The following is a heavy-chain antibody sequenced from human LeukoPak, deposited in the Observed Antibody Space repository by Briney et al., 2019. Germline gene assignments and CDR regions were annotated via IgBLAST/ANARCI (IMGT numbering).Heavy chain of an antibody. J-gene: IGHJ4*02. CDR1: GGTFSSYA. D-gene: IGHD6-19*01. CDR3: TVAGTGYYFDY. Sequence: SVKVSCKASGGTFSSYAISWVRRAPGQGLEWMGGIIPIFGTANYAQKFQGRVTITADKSTSTAYMELSSLRSEDTAVYYCTVAGTGYYFDYWGQGTLVTVSS. CDR2: IIPIFGTA. V-gene: IGHV1-69*06.